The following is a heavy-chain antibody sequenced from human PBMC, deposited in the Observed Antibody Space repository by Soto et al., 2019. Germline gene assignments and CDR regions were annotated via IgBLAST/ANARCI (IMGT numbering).Heavy chain of an antibody. CDR1: GYTFTSYG. J-gene: IGHJ5*02. D-gene: IGHD6-19*01. CDR3: ARVALASLRVGCVNWFVT. CDR2: ISAYSGNT. V-gene: IGHV1-18*01. Sequence: QVQLVQSGAEVKKPGASVKVSCKASGYTFTSYGISWVRQAPGQGLEWMGWISAYSGNTNYAQKLQVRVTMTTDTPTSPAYLELRSLRSEETGVHYCARVALASLRVGCVNWFVTWRQRTLVTVSS.